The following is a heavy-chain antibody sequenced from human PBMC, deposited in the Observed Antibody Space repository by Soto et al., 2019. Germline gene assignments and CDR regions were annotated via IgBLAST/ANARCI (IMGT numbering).Heavy chain of an antibody. D-gene: IGHD1-26*01. Sequence: SETLSLTCSVSNGPISGFYWTWIRQPPGKILEWIGYIHYSGRTDYNPSLTSRATMSVDTSKNQFSLNLKSITAADTAVYYCVRVGVGIGNHFDSWGRGTLVTVSS. CDR2: IHYSGRT. J-gene: IGHJ4*02. CDR1: NGPISGFY. V-gene: IGHV4-59*12. CDR3: VRVGVGIGNHFDS.